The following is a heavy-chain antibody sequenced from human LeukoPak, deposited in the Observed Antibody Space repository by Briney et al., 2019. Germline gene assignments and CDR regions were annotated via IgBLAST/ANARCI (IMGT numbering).Heavy chain of an antibody. CDR1: GGSFSGYY. D-gene: IGHD3-10*01. Sequence: SETLSLTCAVYGGSFSGYYWSWIRQPPGKGLEWIGEINHSGSTNYNPSLKSRVTISVDTSKNQSSLKLSSVTAADTAVYYCARRSITMVRGWFDPWGQGTLVTVSS. J-gene: IGHJ5*02. V-gene: IGHV4-34*01. CDR3: ARRSITMVRGWFDP. CDR2: INHSGST.